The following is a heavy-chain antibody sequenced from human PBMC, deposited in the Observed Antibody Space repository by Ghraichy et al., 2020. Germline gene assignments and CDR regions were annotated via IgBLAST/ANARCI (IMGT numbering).Heavy chain of an antibody. Sequence: ASVKVSCKASGYTFTSYHIHWVRQAPGQGLEWMGIINPSGGSTNYPEKFQGRVSMTRDTSTSTVYMELSRLRSEDTAVYYCGRGANGDRYCSGGSCFLAYWGQGTLVTVSS. CDR1: GYTFTSYH. J-gene: IGHJ4*02. CDR3: GRGANGDRYCSGGSCFLAY. D-gene: IGHD2-15*01. V-gene: IGHV1-46*01. CDR2: INPSGGST.